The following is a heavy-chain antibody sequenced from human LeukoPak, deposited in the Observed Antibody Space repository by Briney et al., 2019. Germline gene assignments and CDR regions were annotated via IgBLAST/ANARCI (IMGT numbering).Heavy chain of an antibody. CDR2: IRYDGSNK. J-gene: IGHJ6*02. CDR3: AKEFTMVRGAYYYGLDV. Sequence: GGSLRLSCAASGFTFSSYGMHWVRQAPGKGLEWVAFIRYDGSNKYYADSVKGRFTISRDNSKNTLYLQMNTLRAEDTAVYYCAKEFTMVRGAYYYGLDVWGQGTTVTVSS. V-gene: IGHV3-30*02. CDR1: GFTFSSYG. D-gene: IGHD3-10*01.